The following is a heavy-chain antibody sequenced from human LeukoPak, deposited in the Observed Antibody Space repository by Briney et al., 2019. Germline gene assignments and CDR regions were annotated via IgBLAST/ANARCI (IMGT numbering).Heavy chain of an antibody. D-gene: IGHD2-15*01. CDR1: GYTFTSYA. Sequence: GASVKVSCKASGYTFTSYAMNWVRQAPGQGLEWMGWINTNTGNPTYAQGFTGRFVFSLDTSVSTAYLQISSLKAEDTAVYYCARPRYCSGGSCSNWFDPWGQGTLVTVSS. V-gene: IGHV7-4-1*02. J-gene: IGHJ5*02. CDR2: INTNTGNP. CDR3: ARPRYCSGGSCSNWFDP.